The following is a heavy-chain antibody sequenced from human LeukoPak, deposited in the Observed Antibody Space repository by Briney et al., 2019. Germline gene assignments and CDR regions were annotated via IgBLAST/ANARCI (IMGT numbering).Heavy chain of an antibody. CDR1: GFTFSSYA. CDR3: AALVMSGWYFDY. J-gene: IGHJ4*02. Sequence: PGGSLRLSCAASGFTFSSYAMSWVRQAPGKGLEWVSAISGSGGSTYYADSVKGRFTISRDNSKNTLYLQMNSLRAEDTAVYYCAALVMSGWYFDYWGQGTLVTVSS. CDR2: ISGSGGST. D-gene: IGHD6-19*01. V-gene: IGHV3-23*01.